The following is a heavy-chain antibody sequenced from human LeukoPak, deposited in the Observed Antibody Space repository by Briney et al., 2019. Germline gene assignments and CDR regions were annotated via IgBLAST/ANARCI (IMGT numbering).Heavy chain of an antibody. D-gene: IGHD6-13*01. CDR3: ARDQIAAAGATLDY. CDR2: ISYDGSNK. CDR1: GFTFSSYA. Sequence: GGSLRLSCAASGFTFSSYAMHWVRQAPGKGLEWVAVISYDGSNKYYADSVKGRFTISRDNSKNTLYLQMNSLRAEDTAVYYCARDQIAAAGATLDYWGQGTLVTVSS. V-gene: IGHV3-30-3*01. J-gene: IGHJ4*02.